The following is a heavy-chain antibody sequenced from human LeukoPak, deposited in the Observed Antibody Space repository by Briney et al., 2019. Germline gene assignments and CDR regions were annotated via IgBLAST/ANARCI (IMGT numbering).Heavy chain of an antibody. CDR1: GFTFSDHY. Sequence: GGSLRLSCAASGFTFSDHYMSWIRQAPGKGLEWVANIKQDGSEKYYVDSVKGRFTISRDNAKNSLYLQMNSLRAEDTAVYYCARALGGYYGTFDYWGQGTLVTVSS. V-gene: IGHV3-7*01. J-gene: IGHJ4*02. CDR3: ARALGGYYGTFDY. D-gene: IGHD3-22*01. CDR2: IKQDGSEK.